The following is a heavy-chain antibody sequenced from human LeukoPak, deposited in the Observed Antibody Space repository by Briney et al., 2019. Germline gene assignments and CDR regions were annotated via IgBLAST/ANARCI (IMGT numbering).Heavy chain of an antibody. Sequence: ASVKVSCKASGYTFTGYYMHWVRQAPGQGLEWMGWINPNSGGANYAQKFQGRVTMTRDTSISTAYMELTRLRSDDTAVYYCARDNGDYWFDYWGQGTLVTVSS. J-gene: IGHJ4*02. CDR3: ARDNGDYWFDY. CDR2: INPNSGGA. CDR1: GYTFTGYY. D-gene: IGHD4-17*01. V-gene: IGHV1-2*02.